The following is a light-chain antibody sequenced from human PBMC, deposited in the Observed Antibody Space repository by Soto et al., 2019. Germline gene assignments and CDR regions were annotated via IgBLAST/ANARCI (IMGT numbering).Light chain of an antibody. CDR2: DAS. Sequence: EIVLTQSPGTLSLSPGERATLSCRASQSVSSNYLAWYQQKPGQTPRFLIYDASSRATGIPDRFSGSGSGTACTLTISRLEPEDFAVYYCQQYGSSPLTFGGGTKVEIK. CDR3: QQYGSSPLT. V-gene: IGKV3-20*01. J-gene: IGKJ4*01. CDR1: QSVSSNY.